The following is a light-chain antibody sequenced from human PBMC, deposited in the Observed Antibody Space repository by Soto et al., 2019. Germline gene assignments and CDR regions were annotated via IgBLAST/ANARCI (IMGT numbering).Light chain of an antibody. CDR2: EAT. Sequence: DIQMTHSPSSLSTSLGDRVTMTCRAGQTIATFLNWYQQTPGKAPRLLIYEATNLQSGVPSRFSGSGSGTDFALTISSLQPEDFATYYCQQTYITPQTFGQGTKVDIK. V-gene: IGKV1-39*01. J-gene: IGKJ1*01. CDR3: QQTYITPQT. CDR1: QTIATF.